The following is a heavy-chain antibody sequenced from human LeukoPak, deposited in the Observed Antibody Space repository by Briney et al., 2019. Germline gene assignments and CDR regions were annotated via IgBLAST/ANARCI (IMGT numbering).Heavy chain of an antibody. Sequence: PSETLSLTCTVSGGSISTYYWTWIRQPPGKGLEWIGYIYYSGSTNYNPSLKSRVTISVDTSKNQFSLKLNSVTAVDTAVYYCARGYSNFDSWGQGTLVTVSS. CDR1: GGSISTYY. V-gene: IGHV4-59*01. CDR2: IYYSGST. J-gene: IGHJ4*02. CDR3: ARGYSNFDS. D-gene: IGHD5-18*01.